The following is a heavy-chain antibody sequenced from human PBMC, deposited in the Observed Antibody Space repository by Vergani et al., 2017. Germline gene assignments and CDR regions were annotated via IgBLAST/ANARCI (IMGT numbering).Heavy chain of an antibody. CDR3: ARDRVDIVATTTYYYYYYGMDV. V-gene: IGHV3-53*04. Sequence: EVQLVESGGGLVQPGGSLRLSCAASGFTVSSNYMSWVRQAPGKGLEWVSVIYSGSSTYYADSVKGRFTISRHNSKNTLYLQMNSLRAEDTAVYYCARDRVDIVATTTYYYYYYGMDVWGQGTTVTVSS. CDR2: IYSGSST. D-gene: IGHD5-12*01. J-gene: IGHJ6*02. CDR1: GFTVSSNY.